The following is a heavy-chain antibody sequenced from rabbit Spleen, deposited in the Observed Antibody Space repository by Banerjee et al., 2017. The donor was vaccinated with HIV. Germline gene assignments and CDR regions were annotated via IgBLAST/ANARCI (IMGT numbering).Heavy chain of an antibody. Sequence: QSLEESGGDLVKPGASLTLSCKASGIDFTKNYITWVRQAPGKGLEWIGIIYAAKGSTDYASCVNGRFTISSDNAQSTVDLKMTSLTAADTATYFCARAIVPWLGLTRLDLWAQGPWSPS. CDR3: ARAIVPWLGLTRLDL. CDR2: IYAAKGST. V-gene: IGHV1S7*01. CDR1: GIDFTKNY. J-gene: IGHJ3*01. D-gene: IGHD4-1*01.